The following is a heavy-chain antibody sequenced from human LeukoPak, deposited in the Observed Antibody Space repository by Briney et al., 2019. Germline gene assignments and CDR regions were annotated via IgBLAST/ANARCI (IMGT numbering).Heavy chain of an antibody. J-gene: IGHJ3*01. CDR1: IDSFSNYH. CDR2: VNESGGT. V-gene: IGHV4-34*01. D-gene: IGHD2-21*02. Sequence: SETLSLTCAVYIDSFSNYHWNWIRQTPAKGMEWIGEVNESGGTNISPSLKSRVTISVDTSKKQFSLSLTSVTAADTAFYFCARVGYPTQRRVLSLVTVPTAGAFDVWGQGTLVTVSS. CDR3: ARVGYPTQRRVLSLVTVPTAGAFDV.